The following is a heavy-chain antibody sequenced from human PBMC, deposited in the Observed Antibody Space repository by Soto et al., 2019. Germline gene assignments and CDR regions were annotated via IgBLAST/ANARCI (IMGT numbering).Heavy chain of an antibody. Sequence: GGSLRLSCAASGFTFSNAWMSWVRQAPGKGLEWVGRIKSKTDGGTTDYAAPVKGRFTISRDDSKNTLYLQMNSLKTEDTAVYYCTTGVGGYSYGQYFDYWGQGTLVTVS. CDR3: TTGVGGYSYGQYFDY. CDR2: IKSKTDGGTT. V-gene: IGHV3-15*01. J-gene: IGHJ4*02. D-gene: IGHD5-18*01. CDR1: GFTFSNAW.